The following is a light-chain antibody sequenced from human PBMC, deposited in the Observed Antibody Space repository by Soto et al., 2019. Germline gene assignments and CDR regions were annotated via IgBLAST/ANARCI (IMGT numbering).Light chain of an antibody. CDR1: SCNIGNNY. CDR3: GTWDSRLRVVV. Sequence: QSVLTQPPSVSAAPRQKVTISCSGSSCNIGNNYVSWYHRVPATAPKLIIYDNNERPSGFPDRFSGSKSCTSATMDITGLQTRAEGDYYCGTWDSRLRVVVFGGGTKLTVL. CDR2: DNN. V-gene: IGLV1-51*01. J-gene: IGLJ2*01.